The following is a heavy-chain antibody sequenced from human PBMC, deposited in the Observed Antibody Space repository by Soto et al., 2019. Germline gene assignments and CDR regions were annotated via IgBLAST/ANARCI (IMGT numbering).Heavy chain of an antibody. Sequence: EVQLVESGGGLVKPGGSLRLSCAASGFTFTNAWMSWVRQAPGKGLEWLGRSKSYTDGGTTDYAAPVRDRFTISRDDSQNILYLQVNSLKSEDTAVYYCNTGVEAAVYSYDYWGQGILVTVSS. J-gene: IGHJ4*02. V-gene: IGHV3-15*01. CDR1: GFTFTNAW. CDR2: SKSYTDGGTT. CDR3: NTGVEAAVYSYDY. D-gene: IGHD6-13*01.